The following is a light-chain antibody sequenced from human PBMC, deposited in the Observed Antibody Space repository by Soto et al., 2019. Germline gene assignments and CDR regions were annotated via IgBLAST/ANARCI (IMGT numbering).Light chain of an antibody. CDR3: QQYEAVVT. J-gene: IGKJ1*01. V-gene: IGKV3-11*01. Sequence: EIVLTQSPATLSLSPGERATLSCRASQSVNSYLAWYQQKPGQAPRLLIYDASNRATGIPARFSGSGSGTDFTLTISSLEPEDFAVYYCQQYEAVVTFGQGTKVDIK. CDR1: QSVNSY. CDR2: DAS.